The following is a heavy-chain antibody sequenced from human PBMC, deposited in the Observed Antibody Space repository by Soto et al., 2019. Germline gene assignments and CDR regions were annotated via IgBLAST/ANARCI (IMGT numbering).Heavy chain of an antibody. CDR1: GGSISSSSYY. J-gene: IGHJ4*02. CDR2: IYYSGST. Sequence: LETLSLTCTVSGGSISSSSYYWGWISQPPGKGLEWIGSIYYSGSTYYNPSLKSRVTISVDTSKNQFSLKLSSVTAADTAVYYCARQGIRIAARLSDYWGQGTLVTVSS. V-gene: IGHV4-39*01. D-gene: IGHD6-6*01. CDR3: ARQGIRIAARLSDY.